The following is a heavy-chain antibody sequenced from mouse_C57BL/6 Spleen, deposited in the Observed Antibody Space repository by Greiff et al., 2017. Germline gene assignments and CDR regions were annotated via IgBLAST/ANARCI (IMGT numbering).Heavy chain of an antibody. CDR2: IDPSDSYT. CDR3: AREGYGSSYNVDY. Sequence: VQLQQSGAELVRPGTSVKLSCKASGYPFTSYWMHWVKQRPGQGLEWIGVIDPSDSYTNYNQKFKGKATLTVDTSSSTAYMQLSSLTSEDSAVYYCAREGYGSSYNVDYWGQGTTLTVSS. CDR1: GYPFTSYW. V-gene: IGHV1-59*01. D-gene: IGHD1-1*01. J-gene: IGHJ2*01.